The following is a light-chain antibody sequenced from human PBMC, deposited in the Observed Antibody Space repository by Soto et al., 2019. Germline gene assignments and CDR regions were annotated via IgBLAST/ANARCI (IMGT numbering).Light chain of an antibody. V-gene: IGLV2-18*02. CDR3: SSFTTSNTLV. Sequence: QSALTQPPSVSGSPGQSVTISCTGTSSDVGSYNRVSWFRQPPGTAPKLIIYEVSNRPSGVPDRFSGSKSGNTASLPISGLQAEDEADYYCSSFTTSNTLVFGGGTKLTVL. CDR1: SSDVGSYNR. J-gene: IGLJ2*01. CDR2: EVS.